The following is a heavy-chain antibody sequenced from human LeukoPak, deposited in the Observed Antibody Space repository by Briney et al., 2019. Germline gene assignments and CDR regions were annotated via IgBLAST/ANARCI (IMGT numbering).Heavy chain of an antibody. CDR1: GFTFDDYA. CDR3: AKEPYGDYGYGMDV. Sequence: PGRSLRLSCAASGFTFDDYAMHWVRQAPGKGLEWVSGISWNSGSIGYADSVKGRFTISRDNAKNSLYLQMNSLRAEDTALYYCAKEPYGDYGYGMDVWGQGTTVTVSS. J-gene: IGHJ6*02. V-gene: IGHV3-9*01. D-gene: IGHD4-17*01. CDR2: ISWNSGSI.